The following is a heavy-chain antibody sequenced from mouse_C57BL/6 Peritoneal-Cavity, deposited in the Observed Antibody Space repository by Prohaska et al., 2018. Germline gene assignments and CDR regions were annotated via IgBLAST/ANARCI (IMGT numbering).Heavy chain of an antibody. CDR1: GYTFTGYW. CDR3: ARGTTVPDFDY. D-gene: IGHD1-1*01. V-gene: IGHV1-9*01. J-gene: IGHJ2*01. Sequence: KLSCKATGYTFTGYWIEWVKQRPGHGLEWIGEILPGSGSTNYNEKFKGKATITADTSSNTAYMQLSSLTTEDSAIDYCARGTTVPDFDYWGQGTTLTVSS. CDR2: ILPGSGST.